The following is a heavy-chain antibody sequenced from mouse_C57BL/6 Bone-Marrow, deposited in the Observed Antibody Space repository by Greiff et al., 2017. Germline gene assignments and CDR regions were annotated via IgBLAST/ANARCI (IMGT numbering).Heavy chain of an antibody. D-gene: IGHD2-1*01. CDR1: GFSLTSYG. J-gene: IGHJ3*01. CDR2: IWSGGST. Sequence: QVQLKQSGPGLVQPSQSLSITCTASGFSLTSYGVHWVRQSPGQGLEWLGVIWSGGSTAYNAAFISRLSISKDNSKSQVYFKMHKLKAEDTAIYYCARNGCGNYVAYWGQGTLVTVSA. V-gene: IGHV2-2*01. CDR3: ARNGCGNYVAY.